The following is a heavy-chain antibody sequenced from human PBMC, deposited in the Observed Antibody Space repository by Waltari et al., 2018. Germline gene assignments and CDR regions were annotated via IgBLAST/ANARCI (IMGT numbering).Heavy chain of an antibody. V-gene: IGHV1-2*06. J-gene: IGHJ5*02. CDR3: ARESSSRWFDP. CDR1: GYTFTGYY. Sequence: QVQLVQSGAEVKKPGASVKVSCKASGYTFTGYYMHWVRQAPGQGLEWMGRINPNSGGTNYGQKCQGRVTMTRDTSISTAYMELSRLRSDDTAVYYCARESSSRWFDPWGQGTLVTVSS. CDR2: INPNSGGT. D-gene: IGHD6-6*01.